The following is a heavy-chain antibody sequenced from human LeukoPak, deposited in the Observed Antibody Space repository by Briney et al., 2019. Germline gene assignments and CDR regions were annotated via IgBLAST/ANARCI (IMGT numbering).Heavy chain of an antibody. Sequence: SSEPLSLTCTVSGGSISSGGYYWSWIRQHPGKGLEWIGYIYYSGSTYYNPSLKSRVTISVDTSKNQFSLKLSSVTAADTAVYYCARDDSSGVFDYWGQGTLVTVSS. J-gene: IGHJ4*02. V-gene: IGHV4-31*03. CDR3: ARDDSSGVFDY. D-gene: IGHD3-22*01. CDR2: IYYSGST. CDR1: GGSISSGGYY.